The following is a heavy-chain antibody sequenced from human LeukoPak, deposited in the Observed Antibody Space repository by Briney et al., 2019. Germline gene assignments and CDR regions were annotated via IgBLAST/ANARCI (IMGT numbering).Heavy chain of an antibody. CDR3: ARVICSGDRCCPPSAVDI. Sequence: ASVKVSCKTSGYSFNSHYVGWVRQAPGQGLEWMGWISGYNGKTNYAQKLQGRVTMTTDTSTTTAYMELRSLRSDDTAVYYCARVICSGDRCCPPSAVDIWGQGTMVTVSS. J-gene: IGHJ3*02. V-gene: IGHV1-18*01. CDR2: ISGYNGKT. D-gene: IGHD2-15*01. CDR1: GYSFNSHY.